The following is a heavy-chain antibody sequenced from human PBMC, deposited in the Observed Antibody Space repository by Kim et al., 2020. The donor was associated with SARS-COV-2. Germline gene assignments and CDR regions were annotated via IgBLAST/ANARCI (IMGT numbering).Heavy chain of an antibody. V-gene: IGHV4-59*13. CDR2: IYYSGST. Sequence: SETLSLTCTVSGGSISSYYWSWIRQPPGKGLEWIGYIYYSGSTNYTPSLKSRVTRSVDTSKNQFSLKLSSVTAADTAVYTCARYGSWPLFDYWGQGTLVTVSS. J-gene: IGHJ4*02. D-gene: IGHD6-13*01. CDR3: ARYGSWPLFDY. CDR1: GGSISSYY.